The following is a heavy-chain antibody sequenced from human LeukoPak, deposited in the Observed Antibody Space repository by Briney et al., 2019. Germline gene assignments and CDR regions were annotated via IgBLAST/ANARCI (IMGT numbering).Heavy chain of an antibody. D-gene: IGHD2-21*02. J-gene: IGHJ4*02. V-gene: IGHV3-23*01. CDR1: GFTFSS. Sequence: GGSLRLSCAASGFTFSSWVRQAPGKGLEWVSTISGSGGSRSYADSVKGRFTISRDNSKNTLYLRMNSLRAEDTAVYYCAKDAIRKAYCGGDCYLDYWGQGTLVTVSS. CDR3: AKDAIRKAYCGGDCYLDY. CDR2: ISGSGGSR.